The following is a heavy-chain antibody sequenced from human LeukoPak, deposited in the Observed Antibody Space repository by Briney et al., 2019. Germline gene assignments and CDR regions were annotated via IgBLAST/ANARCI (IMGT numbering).Heavy chain of an antibody. CDR2: IKSKGDGETT. J-gene: IGHJ4*02. CDR3: TTDLGLTMIRGVIVS. CDR1: GFTFSTYA. Sequence: GGSLRLSCAASGFTFSTYAMSWVRQAPGKGLEWVGRIKSKGDGETTDYAAPVKGRFTMSRDDSKATLFLQIHSLETEDTAMYYCTTDLGLTMIRGVIVSWGQGTLVTVSS. D-gene: IGHD3-10*01. V-gene: IGHV3-15*01.